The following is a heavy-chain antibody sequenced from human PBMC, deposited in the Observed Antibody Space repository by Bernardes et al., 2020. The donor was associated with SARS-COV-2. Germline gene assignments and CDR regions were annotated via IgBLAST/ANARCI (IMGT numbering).Heavy chain of an antibody. CDR2: IYWDDDE. V-gene: IGHV2-5*02. CDR3: AHRRTGPLPANWFDP. D-gene: IGHD2-2*01. CDR1: GFSLTTTGVG. Sequence: SGPTLVKPTQTLTLTCTFSGFSLTTTGVGVGWIRQPPGKALEWHALIYWDDDERYSPSLKSRLTITKDTSKNQVVLTMTNMDPVDTATYYRAHRRTGPLPANWFDPWGQGILVTVSS. J-gene: IGHJ5*02.